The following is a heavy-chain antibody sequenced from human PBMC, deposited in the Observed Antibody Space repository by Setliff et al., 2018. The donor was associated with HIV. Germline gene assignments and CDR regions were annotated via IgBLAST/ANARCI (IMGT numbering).Heavy chain of an antibody. Sequence: SGESLRLSCEASGFPFSVHGMHWVRQSPGKGLEWLAVIWYDGGTKYYADSLQGRFTISRDDSKNSVYLQMNTLGAEDTAVYYCARGQFRLRPDSLDLWGQGTLVTVSS. CDR1: GFPFSVHG. V-gene: IGHV3-33*01. D-gene: IGHD2-21*01. CDR3: ARGQFRLRPDSLDL. CDR2: IWYDGGTK. J-gene: IGHJ4*03.